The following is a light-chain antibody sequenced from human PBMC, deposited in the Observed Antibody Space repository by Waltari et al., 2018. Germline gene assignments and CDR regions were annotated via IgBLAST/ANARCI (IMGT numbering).Light chain of an antibody. J-gene: IGLJ1*01. Sequence: QYALPQPASVSGSPGQSITISCTGTRSDIGTYHYLSCYQQYPGKAPKLMIYDVNKRPSGVSDRFSGSKSGNTASLTISGLQAEDEADYYCCSYTRSSTYVFGTGTQVTVL. V-gene: IGLV2-14*01. CDR1: RSDIGTYHY. CDR2: DVN. CDR3: CSYTRSSTYV.